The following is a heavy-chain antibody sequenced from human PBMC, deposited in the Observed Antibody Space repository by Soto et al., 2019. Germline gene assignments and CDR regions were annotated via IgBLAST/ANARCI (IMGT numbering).Heavy chain of an antibody. D-gene: IGHD4-4*01. CDR2: IYPSDGTT. V-gene: IGHV1-46*03. Sequence: QVQLVQSGAEVKKPGTSVKLSCKASGYTFTSYYMHWVRQAPGQGLEWMGMIYPSDGTTSYAQNFHGRVTLFKDTSTNTLYMELSSLRSEDTAVYYCSRDNSAFDYWGQGTLVTVSS. CDR3: SRDNSAFDY. CDR1: GYTFTSYY. J-gene: IGHJ4*02.